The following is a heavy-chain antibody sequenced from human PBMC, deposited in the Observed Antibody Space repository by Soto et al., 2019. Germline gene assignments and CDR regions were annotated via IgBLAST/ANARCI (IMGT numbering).Heavy chain of an antibody. D-gene: IGHD4-4*01. CDR1: GYSLTTSW. V-gene: IGHV5-51*01. Sequence: GEYLKISCQASGYSLTTSWIGWVRQMPGKGLELMGIIYPGDSDTRYSPSFQGQVTISADKSIGTAYLQWSSLKTSDTAMYYCARREFSNHFWFDPWGQGTRVTVSS. J-gene: IGHJ5*02. CDR2: IYPGDSDT. CDR3: ARREFSNHFWFDP.